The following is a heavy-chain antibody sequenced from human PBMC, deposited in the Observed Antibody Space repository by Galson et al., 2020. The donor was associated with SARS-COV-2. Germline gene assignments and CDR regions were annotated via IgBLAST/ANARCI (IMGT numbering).Heavy chain of an antibody. CDR1: NGAISSYY. CDR3: TRGGYSTTWRDNFDY. Sequence: ASETLSLTCTVSNGAISSYYWSWIRQPPGKGLEWIGDIHHSGRTHYNPSLNRRATISVDTSKNQFSLILTSATAADTAVYYCTRGGYSTTWRDNFDYWGQGILVTVSS. V-gene: IGHV4-59*13. J-gene: IGHJ4*02. D-gene: IGHD6-13*01. CDR2: IHHSGRT.